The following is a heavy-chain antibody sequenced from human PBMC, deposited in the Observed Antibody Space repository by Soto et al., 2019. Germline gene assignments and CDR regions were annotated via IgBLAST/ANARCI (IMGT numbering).Heavy chain of an antibody. Sequence: SETLSLTCTVSGGSISSGGYYWSWIRQHPGKGLEWIGYSSGSTYYNPSLKSRVTISVDTSKNQFSLKLSSVTAADTAVYYCARSVFPWGQGTLVTVS. V-gene: IGHV4-31*03. CDR3: ARSVFP. J-gene: IGHJ5*02. CDR1: GGSISSGGYY. CDR2: SSGST.